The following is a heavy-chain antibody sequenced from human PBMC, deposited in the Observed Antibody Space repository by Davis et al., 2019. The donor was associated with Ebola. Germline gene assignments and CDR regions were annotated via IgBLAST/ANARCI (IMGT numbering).Heavy chain of an antibody. CDR3: ARGGGYCSGGSCYPSNWFDP. Sequence: SETLSLTCTVSGGSVSSGSYYWSWIRQPPGKGLEWIGYIYYSGSTYYNPSLKSRVTISVDTSKNQFSLKLSSVTAADTAVYYCARGGGYCSGGSCYPSNWFDPWGQGTLVTVSS. V-gene: IGHV4-30-4*08. J-gene: IGHJ5*02. CDR1: GGSVSSGSYY. CDR2: IYYSGST. D-gene: IGHD2-15*01.